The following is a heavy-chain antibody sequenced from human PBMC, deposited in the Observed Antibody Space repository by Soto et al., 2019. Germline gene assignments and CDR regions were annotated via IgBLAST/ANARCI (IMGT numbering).Heavy chain of an antibody. CDR1: GYTFTSYG. V-gene: IGHV1-18*01. Sequence: QVQLVQSGAEVKKPGASVKVSCKASGYTFTSYGISWVRQAPGQGLEWMGWISAYNGNTNYAQKLQGRVTMTTDTSPSTAYMELRSLRSDDTAVYYCARVGAGMIVLYYYYGMDVWGQGTTVTVSS. CDR2: ISAYNGNT. D-gene: IGHD3-22*01. CDR3: ARVGAGMIVLYYYYGMDV. J-gene: IGHJ6*02.